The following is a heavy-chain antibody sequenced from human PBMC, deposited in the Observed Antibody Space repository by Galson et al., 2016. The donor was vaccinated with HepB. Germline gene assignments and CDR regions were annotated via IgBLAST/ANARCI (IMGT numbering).Heavy chain of an antibody. CDR2: INPDGSQQ. J-gene: IGHJ4*02. CDR1: DFAFNTFR. D-gene: IGHD2-2*01. V-gene: IGHV3-7*05. Sequence: SLRLSCAGSDFAFNTFRMNWVRQAPGKGLDWVANINPDGSQQRYVDSVHGRFTISRDNSKNSLYLQMNSLRAEDAAVYYCAGWTTSTNYWGQGTLVAVSS. CDR3: AGWTTSTNY.